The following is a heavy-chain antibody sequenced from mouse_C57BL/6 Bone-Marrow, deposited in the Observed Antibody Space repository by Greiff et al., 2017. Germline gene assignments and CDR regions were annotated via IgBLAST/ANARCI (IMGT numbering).Heavy chain of an antibody. CDR3: ARIAWTTVVGMGYYAMDY. J-gene: IGHJ4*01. CDR2: IWWDDDK. D-gene: IGHD1-1*01. V-gene: IGHV8-8*01. CDR1: GFSLSTFGMG. Sequence: QVTLKVSGPGILQPSQTLSLTCSFSGFSLSTFGMGVGWIRQPSGKGLEWLAHIWWDDDKYYNPALKSRLTISKDTSKNQVFLKLANVDTADTATYYCARIAWTTVVGMGYYAMDYWGQGTSVTVSS.